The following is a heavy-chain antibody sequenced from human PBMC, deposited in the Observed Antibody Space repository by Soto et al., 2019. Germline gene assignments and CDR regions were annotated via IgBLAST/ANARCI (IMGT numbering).Heavy chain of an antibody. D-gene: IGHD2-15*01. J-gene: IGHJ6*02. V-gene: IGHV3-33*01. CDR2: IWYDGSNK. Sequence: QVQLVESGGGVVQPGGSLRLSCATSGFTFNSYGFHWVRQAPGKGLEWVAIIWYDGSNKYYADSVKGRFTISRDYSKNTLYLQMNSLRAEDTAVYYCARDGYSVYYYGMDVWGQGTTVTVSS. CDR3: ARDGYSVYYYGMDV. CDR1: GFTFNSYG.